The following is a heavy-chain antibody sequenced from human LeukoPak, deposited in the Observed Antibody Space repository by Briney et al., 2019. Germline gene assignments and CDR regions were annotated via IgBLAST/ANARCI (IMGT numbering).Heavy chain of an antibody. CDR2: ISYIGST. D-gene: IGHD4-17*01. V-gene: IGHV4-59*11. J-gene: IGHJ3*02. CDR1: ADSFSIHY. Sequence: PSETLSLTCAVSADSFSIHYWTWIRQAPRKGLEWVGYISYIGSTNYNPSLKSRVTISIDTSKNQFSLKLSSVTAADTAVYYCARDLVTVTKGFDIWGQGTMVSVSS. CDR3: ARDLVTVTKGFDI.